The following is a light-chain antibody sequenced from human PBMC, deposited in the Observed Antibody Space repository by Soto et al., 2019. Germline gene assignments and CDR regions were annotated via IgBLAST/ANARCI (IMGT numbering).Light chain of an antibody. CDR2: DAS. Sequence: EIVLTQSPATLSLSPWERATLSCRASQSVSSYLAWYQQKPGQAPRLLIYDASNRATGIPARFSGSGSGTDFTLTISSLEPEDFAVYYCQHRYNWLITFGQGTRLEIK. V-gene: IGKV3-11*01. J-gene: IGKJ5*01. CDR1: QSVSSY. CDR3: QHRYNWLIT.